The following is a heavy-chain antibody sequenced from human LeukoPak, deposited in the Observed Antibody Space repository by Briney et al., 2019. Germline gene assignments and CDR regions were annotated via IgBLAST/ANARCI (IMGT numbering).Heavy chain of an antibody. D-gene: IGHD1-20*01. J-gene: IGHJ6*02. CDR2: IYNSGST. Sequence: PSETLSLTCVVYGGSFSGYYWTWIRQPPGKGLEWIGHIYNSGSTNYNPSLKSRVTISLDTSKNQFSLKLTSVTAADTAVYYCARHITGTTFYYYGMNVWGQGTTVTVSS. CDR1: GGSFSGYY. CDR3: ARHITGTTFYYYGMNV. V-gene: IGHV4-59*08.